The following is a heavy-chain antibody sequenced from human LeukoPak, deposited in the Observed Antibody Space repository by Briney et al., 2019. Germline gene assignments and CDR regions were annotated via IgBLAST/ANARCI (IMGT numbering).Heavy chain of an antibody. J-gene: IGHJ3*02. D-gene: IGHD7-27*01. Sequence: GGSLRLSCAASGFTLRSHWMSWVRQAPGKGLEWVANINQHGSENNYVDSVKGRFTISRDNAENSLHLQMNSLRVEDTAVYYCAREPRTVWGSYDALDIWGQGTMVTVSS. CDR2: INQHGSEN. CDR1: GFTLRSHW. V-gene: IGHV3-7*01. CDR3: AREPRTVWGSYDALDI.